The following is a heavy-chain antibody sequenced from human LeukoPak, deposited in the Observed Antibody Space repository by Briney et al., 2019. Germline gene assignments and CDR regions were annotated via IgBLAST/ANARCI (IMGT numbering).Heavy chain of an antibody. J-gene: IGHJ6*03. Sequence: GGSLRLSCTVSGFTVSSNSMSWVRQAPGKGLEWVSFIYSDNTHYSDSVKGRFTISRDNSKNTLYLQMNSLRAEDTAVYYCATPVPHGSDPSLYYYYMDVWGKGTTVTISS. CDR2: IYSDNT. CDR3: ATPVPHGSDPSLYYYYMDV. V-gene: IGHV3-53*01. CDR1: GFTVSSNS. D-gene: IGHD3-10*01.